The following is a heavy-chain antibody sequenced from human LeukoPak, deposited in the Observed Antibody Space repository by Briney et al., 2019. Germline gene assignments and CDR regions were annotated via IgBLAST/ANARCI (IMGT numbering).Heavy chain of an antibody. CDR1: GYTFTSYD. V-gene: IGHV1-8*01. Sequence: GASVKLSCKASGYTFTSYDINWVRQATGPGLEWMGWMNPNSGNTGYAQKFQGRVTMTRYTSISTAYMELSSLRSEDTAVYYCARTGIWGCGLDPWPQGTLVTVS. D-gene: IGHD3-16*01. CDR3: ARTGIWGCGLDP. J-gene: IGHJ5*02. CDR2: MNPNSGNT.